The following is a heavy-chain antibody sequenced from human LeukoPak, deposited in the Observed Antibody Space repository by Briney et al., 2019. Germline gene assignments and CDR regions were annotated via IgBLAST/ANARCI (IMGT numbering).Heavy chain of an antibody. CDR2: IYWDDDK. V-gene: IGHV2-5*02. CDR1: GFSLSTSGVG. Sequence: SGPTLVKPTQTLTLTCSFSGFSLSTSGVGVGWIRQPPGKALEWLALIYWDDDKRYSPSLQSRLTITKDTSKNQVVLTMTKMDPVDTATYYCASYGSGSYYGSGFDYWGQGTLVSVSS. CDR3: ASYGSGSYYGSGFDY. D-gene: IGHD3-10*01. J-gene: IGHJ4*02.